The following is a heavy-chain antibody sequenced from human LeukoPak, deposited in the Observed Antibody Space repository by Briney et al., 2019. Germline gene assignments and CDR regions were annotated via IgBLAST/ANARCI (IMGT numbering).Heavy chain of an antibody. J-gene: IGHJ4*02. D-gene: IGHD4-23*01. Sequence: SETLSLTCTVSGGSFSSGSYYWSWIRQPPGRGLEWIAYIHYSGSAAYNPSLKSRVTISRDMSTNQFSLKMTSVTAADTAVYFCARDMGAPDYGSYSVDYWGQGTLVTVSS. V-gene: IGHV4-61*01. CDR3: ARDMGAPDYGSYSVDY. CDR2: IHYSGSA. CDR1: GGSFSSGSYY.